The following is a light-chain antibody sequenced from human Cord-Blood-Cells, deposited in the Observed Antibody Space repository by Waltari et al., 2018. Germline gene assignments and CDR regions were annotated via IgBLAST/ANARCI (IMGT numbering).Light chain of an antibody. CDR2: AAS. CDR1: QRISSY. CDR3: QQSYSTPRT. Sequence: DIQMPQYQPSLSASVGDRLTITCRASQRISSYLNWYQQKPGKAPKLLIYAASSLQSGVPSRLSGSGSGTDFTLTISSLQPEDFATYYCQQSYSTPRTFGQGTKLEIK. J-gene: IGKJ2*01. V-gene: IGKV1-39*01.